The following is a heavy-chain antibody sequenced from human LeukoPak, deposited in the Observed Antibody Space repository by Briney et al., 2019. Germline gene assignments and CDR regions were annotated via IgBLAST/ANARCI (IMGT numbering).Heavy chain of an antibody. D-gene: IGHD5-18*01. Sequence: HPSETLSLTCTVSGGSISSSSYYWGWIRQPPGKGLEWIGSIYYSGSTNYNPSLKSRVTISVDTSKNQFSLKLSSVTAADTAVYYCAEQVVDTAMVRDYWGQGTLVTVSS. CDR3: AEQVVDTAMVRDY. CDR1: GGSISSSSYY. J-gene: IGHJ4*02. V-gene: IGHV4-39*07. CDR2: IYYSGST.